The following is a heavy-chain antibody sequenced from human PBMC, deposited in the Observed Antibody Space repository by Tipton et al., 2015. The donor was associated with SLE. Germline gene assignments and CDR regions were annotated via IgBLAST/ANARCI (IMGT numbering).Heavy chain of an antibody. J-gene: IGHJ6*02. CDR2: IYYSGST. Sequence: TLSLTCTVSGGSISSGYYYWSWIRQPAGKGLEWIGSIYYSGSTYYNPSLKSRVTISVDTSKNQFSLKLSSVTAADTAVYYCARRGGWAHYYYYGMDVWGQGTTVTVSS. D-gene: IGHD6-19*01. V-gene: IGHV4-39*07. CDR1: GGSISSGYYY. CDR3: ARRGGWAHYYYYGMDV.